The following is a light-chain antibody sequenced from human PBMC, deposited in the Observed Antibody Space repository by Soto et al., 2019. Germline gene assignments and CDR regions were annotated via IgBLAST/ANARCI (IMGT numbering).Light chain of an antibody. CDR3: CSYAGNYVV. J-gene: IGLJ3*02. CDR2: DVT. Sequence: QSALTQPRSVSGSPGQSVTISCTGTSSDVGGYNYVSWYQQHPGKAPKLMIYDVTERPSGVPDRFSGSKSGNTASLTISGLQAEDEADYYCCSYAGNYVVVGGGTKLTVL. V-gene: IGLV2-11*01. CDR1: SSDVGGYNY.